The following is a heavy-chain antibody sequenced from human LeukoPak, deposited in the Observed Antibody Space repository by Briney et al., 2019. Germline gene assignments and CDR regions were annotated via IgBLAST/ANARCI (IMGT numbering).Heavy chain of an antibody. CDR2: IYHSGET. CDR1: GGSITSSNW. V-gene: IGHV4-4*02. Sequence: SGTLSLTCAVSGGSITSSNWWSWVRQPPGKGLEWIGEIYHSGETHYNPSLESRGTISVDKSRNQFSLRLSSVTATDTAVYYCASLTPSQTYYSYYGMDVWGQGTTVTVSS. D-gene: IGHD2-15*01. CDR3: ASLTPSQTYYSYYGMDV. J-gene: IGHJ6*02.